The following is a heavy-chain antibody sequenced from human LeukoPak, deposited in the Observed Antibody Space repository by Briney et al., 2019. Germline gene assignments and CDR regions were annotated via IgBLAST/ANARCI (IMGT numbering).Heavy chain of an antibody. Sequence: ASVKVSCKTSGYSFTGYYIHWVRQAPGQGLEWMGRINPNSGGPNYGQKFQGTVTMTRDTSISTAYLELSDLRSDDTAAYYCVRGYSYGFYFDYWGQGSLVTVSS. V-gene: IGHV1-2*06. J-gene: IGHJ4*02. CDR2: INPNSGGP. D-gene: IGHD5-18*01. CDR1: GYSFTGYY. CDR3: VRGYSYGFYFDY.